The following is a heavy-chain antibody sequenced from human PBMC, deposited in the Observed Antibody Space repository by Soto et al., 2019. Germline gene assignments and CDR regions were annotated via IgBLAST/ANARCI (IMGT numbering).Heavy chain of an antibody. D-gene: IGHD3-22*01. J-gene: IGHJ4*02. CDR1: GFTFDDYA. CDR2: ISWNSGSI. CDR3: ALTPAPPYYDSSGYYVPFDY. V-gene: IGHV3-9*01. Sequence: PGGSLRLSCAASGFTFDDYAMHWVRQAPGKGLEWVSGISWNSGSIGYADSVKGRFTISRDNAKNSLYLQMNSLRAEDTALYYCALTPAPPYYDSSGYYVPFDYWGQGTLVTVSS.